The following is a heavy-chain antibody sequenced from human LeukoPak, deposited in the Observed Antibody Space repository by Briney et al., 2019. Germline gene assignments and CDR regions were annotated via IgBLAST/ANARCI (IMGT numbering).Heavy chain of an antibody. J-gene: IGHJ2*01. CDR1: GFTFSSYS. CDR3: ARRATYYYDSSGYWWVGYWYFDL. Sequence: PGGSLRLSCAASGFTFSSYSMNWVRQAPGKGLEWVANIKQDGSEKYYVDSVKGRFTISRDNAKNSLYLQMNSLRAEDTAVYYCARRATYYYDSSGYWWVGYWYFDLWGRGTLVTVSS. D-gene: IGHD3-22*01. CDR2: IKQDGSEK. V-gene: IGHV3-7*01.